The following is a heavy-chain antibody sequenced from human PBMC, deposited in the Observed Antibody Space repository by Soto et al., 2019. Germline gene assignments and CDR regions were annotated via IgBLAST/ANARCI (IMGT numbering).Heavy chain of an antibody. CDR3: ARDRRQQLAVDY. D-gene: IGHD6-13*01. Sequence: TSETLSLTCTVSGGSVSSGSYYWSWIRQPPGKGLEWIGYIYYSGSTNYNPSLRSRVTISVDTSKNQFSLKLSSVTAADTAVYYCARDRRQQLAVDYWGQGTLVTVSS. V-gene: IGHV4-61*01. J-gene: IGHJ4*02. CDR2: IYYSGST. CDR1: GGSVSSGSYY.